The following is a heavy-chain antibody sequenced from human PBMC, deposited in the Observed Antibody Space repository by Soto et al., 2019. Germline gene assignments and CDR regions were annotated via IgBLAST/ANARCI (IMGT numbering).Heavy chain of an antibody. J-gene: IGHJ5*02. CDR1: GGSISRYY. Sequence: PSETLSLTCTVSGGSISRYYWRWIRQPPGKGLEWVGYIYYSGSTNYNPCLKSRVTISVDASTNQYSLKLSSVTAADTAVYYCARNGRIAAAGKRRRPNHWFDPWGQGALVTVSS. D-gene: IGHD6-13*01. V-gene: IGHV4-59*01. CDR3: ARNGRIAAAGKRRRPNHWFDP. CDR2: IYYSGST.